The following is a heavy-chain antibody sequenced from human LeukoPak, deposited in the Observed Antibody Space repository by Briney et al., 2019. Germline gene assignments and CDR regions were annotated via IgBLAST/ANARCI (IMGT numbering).Heavy chain of an antibody. CDR1: GFTVSSNY. CDR2: IYSGGST. Sequence: GGSLRLSCAASGFTVSSNYMSWVRQAPGKGLEWVSVIYSGGSTYYADSVKGRFTISRDNSKNTLYLQMNSLRAENTAVYYCARGQQLEYFDYWGQGTLVTVSS. D-gene: IGHD6-13*01. V-gene: IGHV3-66*01. CDR3: ARGQQLEYFDY. J-gene: IGHJ4*02.